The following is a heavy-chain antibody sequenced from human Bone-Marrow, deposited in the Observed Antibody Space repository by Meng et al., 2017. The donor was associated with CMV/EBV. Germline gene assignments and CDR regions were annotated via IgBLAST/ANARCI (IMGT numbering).Heavy chain of an antibody. V-gene: IGHV4-4*02. Sequence: SIGRSNWWSWVRQPPGKGLEWIGEIYHSGSTNYNPSLKSRVTISVDKSKNQFSLKLSSVTAADTAVYYCARVRSYYDSSGYYRNWFDPWGQGTLVTVSS. J-gene: IGHJ5*02. CDR2: IYHSGST. D-gene: IGHD3-22*01. CDR3: ARVRSYYDSSGYYRNWFDP. CDR1: SIGRSNW.